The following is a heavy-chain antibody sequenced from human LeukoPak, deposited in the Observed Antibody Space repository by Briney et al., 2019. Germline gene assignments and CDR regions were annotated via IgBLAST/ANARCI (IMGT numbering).Heavy chain of an antibody. J-gene: IGHJ6*02. CDR2: TYYRSKWYN. CDR3: ARVNWNSVNHGMDV. D-gene: IGHD1-7*01. CDR1: GDSVSSNSAT. Sequence: SQTLSLTCAISGDSVSSNSATWNWIRQSPSRGLEWLGRTYYRSKWYNDYAVYVKSRISINADTSKNQFSLQLNSVTPEDTAVYYCARVNWNSVNHGMDVWGQGTTVTVSS. V-gene: IGHV6-1*01.